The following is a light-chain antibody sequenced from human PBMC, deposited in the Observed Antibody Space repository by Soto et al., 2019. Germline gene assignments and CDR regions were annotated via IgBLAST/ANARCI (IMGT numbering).Light chain of an antibody. CDR3: QQYYNWPPLT. V-gene: IGKV3-15*01. J-gene: IGKJ4*01. CDR1: QSVRSK. CDR2: GAS. Sequence: EILMTQSPATLSVSPGERATLSCWASQSVRSKLAWYQQKPGQAPRLLIYGASTRATGIPARFSGSGSGTEITLTLSSLQSEDFAVYYCQQYYNWPPLTFGGGTKVEIK.